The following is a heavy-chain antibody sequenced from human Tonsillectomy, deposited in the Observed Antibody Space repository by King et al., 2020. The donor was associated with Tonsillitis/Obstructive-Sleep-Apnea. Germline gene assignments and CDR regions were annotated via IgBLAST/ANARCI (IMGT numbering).Heavy chain of an antibody. J-gene: IGHJ4*02. V-gene: IGHV3-74*01. CDR3: ARALAVAGTGGLY. CDR2: ISSDGSRT. Sequence: DVQLVESGGGLVQPGGSLRLSCVASGFTFSSYWMHWVRQVPGKGLGWVSRISSDGSRTSYEDSVKGRFTISRDKAKNTLYLQMNSLGAEDTAVYYCARALAVAGTGGLYWGQGTLVTVSS. CDR1: GFTFSSYW. D-gene: IGHD6-19*01.